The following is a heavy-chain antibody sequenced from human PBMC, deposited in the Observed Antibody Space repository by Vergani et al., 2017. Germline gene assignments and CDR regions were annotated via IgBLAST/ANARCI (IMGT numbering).Heavy chain of an antibody. CDR2: INPSGGST. D-gene: IGHD2-2*01. V-gene: IGHV1-46*03. CDR1: GGTFSSYT. Sequence: QVQLVQSGAEVKKPGSSVKVSCKASGGTFSSYTISWVRQAPGQGLEWMGIINPSGGSTSYAQKFQGRVTMTRDTSTSTVYMELSSLRSEDTAVYYCARDECSSTSCYLSNWGQGTLVTVSS. CDR3: ARDECSSTSCYLSN. J-gene: IGHJ4*02.